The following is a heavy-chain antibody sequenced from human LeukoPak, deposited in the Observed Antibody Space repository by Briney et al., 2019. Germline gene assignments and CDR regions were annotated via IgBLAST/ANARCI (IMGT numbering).Heavy chain of an antibody. Sequence: GGTLRLSCEASGFTFSSYGMSWVRQAPGKGLEWVSAISGSGGSTYYADSVKGRFTISRDNSKNTLYLQMNSLRAEDTAVYYCAKNLLLWFGFDYWGQGTLVTVSS. CDR2: ISGSGGST. V-gene: IGHV3-23*01. CDR1: GFTFSSYG. D-gene: IGHD3-10*01. J-gene: IGHJ4*02. CDR3: AKNLLLWFGFDY.